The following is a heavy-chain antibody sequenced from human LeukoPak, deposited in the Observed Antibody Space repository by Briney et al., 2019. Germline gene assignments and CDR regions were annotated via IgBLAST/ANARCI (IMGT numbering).Heavy chain of an antibody. V-gene: IGHV1-18*01. CDR1: GYTFTSYG. CDR2: ISAYNGNT. D-gene: IGHD6-13*01. CDR3: ARGSGLAAAGKENWFDP. J-gene: IGHJ5*02. Sequence: GASVKVSCKASGYTFTSYGISWVRQAPGQGLEWMGWISAYNGNTDYAQKLQGRVTMTTDTSTSTAYMELRSLRSDDTAVYYCARGSGLAAAGKENWFDPWGQGTLVTVSS.